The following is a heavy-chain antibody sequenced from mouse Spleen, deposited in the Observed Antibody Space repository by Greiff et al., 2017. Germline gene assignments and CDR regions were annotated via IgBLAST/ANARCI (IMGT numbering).Heavy chain of an antibody. D-gene: IGHD2-14*01. J-gene: IGHJ2*01. CDR1: GFTFSDYY. V-gene: IGHV5-12*02. CDR3: ARGYYRYHYFDY. CDR2: ISNGGGST. Sequence: EVQLVESGGGLVQPGGSLKLSCATSGFTFSDYYMYWVRQTPEKRLEWVAYISNGGGSTYYPDTVKGRFTISRDNAKNTLYLQMSRLKSEDTAMYYCARGYYRYHYFDYWGQGTTLTVSS.